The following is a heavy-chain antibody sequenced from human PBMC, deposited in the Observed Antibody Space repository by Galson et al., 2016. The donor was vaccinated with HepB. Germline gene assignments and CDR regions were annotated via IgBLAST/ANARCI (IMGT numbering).Heavy chain of an antibody. J-gene: IGHJ6*02. CDR1: GFTISTYW. CDR2: IKEDGNEI. D-gene: IGHD2-2*01. V-gene: IGHV3-7*01. Sequence: SLRLSCAASGFTISTYWMTWVRQAPGKGLERVGNIKEDGNEIYYVDAVEGRFTISRDNAKNSLYLQMNSLRAEDTAVYYCARDAARVRCTSDRCYDQHSYYGMDVWGQGTTVTVAS. CDR3: ARDAARVRCTSDRCYDQHSYYGMDV.